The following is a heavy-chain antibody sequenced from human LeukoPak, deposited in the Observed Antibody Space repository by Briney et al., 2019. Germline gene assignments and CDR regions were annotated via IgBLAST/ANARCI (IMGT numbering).Heavy chain of an antibody. CDR3: ARAVPGHPGHAFDI. D-gene: IGHD6-19*01. CDR1: GFTVSSNY. V-gene: IGHV3-66*01. J-gene: IGHJ3*02. Sequence: GGSLRLPCAASGFTVSSNYMSWVRQAPGKGLQWVSVIYSGGSTYYADSVKGRFTISRDNSKNTLYLQINSLRAEDTAVYYCARAVPGHPGHAFDIWGQGTMVTVSS. CDR2: IYSGGST.